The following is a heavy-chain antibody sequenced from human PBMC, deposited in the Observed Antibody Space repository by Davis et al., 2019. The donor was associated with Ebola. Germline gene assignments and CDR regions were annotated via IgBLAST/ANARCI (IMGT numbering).Heavy chain of an antibody. Sequence: PGGSLRPSCAASGFTFDDHGMRWVRQAPGKGLEWVSTINWNGATTGYADSVKGRFTISRDNAKNSLYLEMNSLRAEDTALYYCARAHSGSYDAYWGQGSLVTVSS. D-gene: IGHD1-26*01. J-gene: IGHJ4*02. CDR3: ARAHSGSYDAY. CDR2: INWNGATT. CDR1: GFTFDDHG. V-gene: IGHV3-20*04.